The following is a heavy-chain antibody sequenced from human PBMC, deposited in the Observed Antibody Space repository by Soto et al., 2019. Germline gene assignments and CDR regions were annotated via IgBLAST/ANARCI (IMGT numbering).Heavy chain of an antibody. D-gene: IGHD3-22*01. CDR1: GYSFTSYW. Sequence: HGESLKISCKGSGYSFTSYWIGWVRQMPGKGLEWMGIIYPGDSDTRYSPSFQGQVTISADKSISTAYLQWSSLKASDTAMYYCATHPAYYYDSSGYYYFDYWGQGTLVTVSS. J-gene: IGHJ4*02. CDR3: ATHPAYYYDSSGYYYFDY. V-gene: IGHV5-51*01. CDR2: IYPGDSDT.